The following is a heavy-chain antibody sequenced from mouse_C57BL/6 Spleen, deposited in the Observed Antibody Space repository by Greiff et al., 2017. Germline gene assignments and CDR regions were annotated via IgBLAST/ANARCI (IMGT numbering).Heavy chain of an antibody. CDR2: LDPETGGT. D-gene: IGHD1-1*02. Sequence: QVQLQQSGAELVRPGASVTLSCKASGYTFTDYEMHWVKQTPVHGLEWIGALDPETGGTAYNQKFKGKAILTADKSSRTAYMELRSLTSEDSAVYYCTREGWDYFDYWGQGTTRTVSS. CDR1: GYTFTDYE. CDR3: TREGWDYFDY. V-gene: IGHV1-15*01. J-gene: IGHJ2*01.